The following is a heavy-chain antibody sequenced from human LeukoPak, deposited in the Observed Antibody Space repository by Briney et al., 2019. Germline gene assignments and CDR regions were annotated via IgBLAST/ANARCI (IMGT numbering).Heavy chain of an antibody. D-gene: IGHD3-10*01. V-gene: IGHV4-34*01. CDR1: GGSFSGYY. CDR3: ARLGWFGELQFDY. J-gene: IGHJ4*02. Sequence: PSETLSLTCAVYGGSFSGYYWSWIRQPPGKGLEWIGEINHSGSTNYNPSLKSRATISVDTSKNQFSLKLSSVTAADTAVYYCARLGWFGELQFDYWGQGTLVTVSS. CDR2: INHSGST.